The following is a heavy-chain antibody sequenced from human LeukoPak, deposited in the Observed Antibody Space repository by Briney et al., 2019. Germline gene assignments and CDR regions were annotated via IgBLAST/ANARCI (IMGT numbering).Heavy chain of an antibody. V-gene: IGHV3-74*01. CDR1: GFTFSSYW. Sequence: GGSLRLSCAASGFTFSSYWMHWVRQAPGKGLVWVSRINSDGSSTSYADSVKGRFTISRDNAKNTLYLQMNSLRAEDTAVYYCARETHDYVWGSYWWGKNAFDIWGQGTMVTVSS. J-gene: IGHJ3*02. CDR3: ARETHDYVWGSYWWGKNAFDI. CDR2: INSDGSST. D-gene: IGHD3-16*01.